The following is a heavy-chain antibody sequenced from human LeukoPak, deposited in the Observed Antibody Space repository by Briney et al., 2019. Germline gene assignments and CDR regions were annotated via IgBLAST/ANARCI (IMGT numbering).Heavy chain of an antibody. Sequence: GRSLRLSCAASGFTFSSHWMQWVSQAPGKGLVWGSRINSEGSITTYADSAQGRFTISRDNAKNSLYLQMNSLRAEDTAVYYCARRAAAGSAYDFWGQGTLVTVSS. CDR1: GFTFSSHW. J-gene: IGHJ4*02. CDR2: INSEGSIT. V-gene: IGHV3-74*01. CDR3: ARRAAAGSAYDF. D-gene: IGHD6-13*01.